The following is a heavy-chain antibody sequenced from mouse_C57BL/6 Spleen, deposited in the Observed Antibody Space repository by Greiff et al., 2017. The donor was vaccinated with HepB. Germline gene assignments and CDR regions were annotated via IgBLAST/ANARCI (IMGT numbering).Heavy chain of an antibody. CDR1: GYTFTSYW. CDR2: IDPSDSYT. CDR3: AREGDSPFAY. V-gene: IGHV1-59*01. Sequence: QVQLQQPGAELVRPGTSVKLSCKASGYTFTSYWMHWVKQRPGQGLEWIGVIDPSDSYTNYNQKFKGKATLTVDTSSSTAYMQLSSLTSEDSAVYYCAREGDSPFAYWGQGTLVTVSA. J-gene: IGHJ3*01. D-gene: IGHD3-2*01.